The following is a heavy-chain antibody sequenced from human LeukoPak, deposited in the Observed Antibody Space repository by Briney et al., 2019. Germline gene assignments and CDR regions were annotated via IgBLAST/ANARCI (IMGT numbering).Heavy chain of an antibody. CDR2: INHSGST. V-gene: IGHV4-34*01. J-gene: IGHJ3*02. CDR1: GGSFSGYY. Sequence: SETLSLTCAAYGGSFSGYYWSWIRQPPGKGLEWIGEINHSGSTNYNPSLKSQVTISVDTSKNQFSLKLSSVTAADTAVYYCARGVASGAFDIWGEGTMVTVSS. CDR3: ARGVASGAFDI. D-gene: IGHD6-25*01.